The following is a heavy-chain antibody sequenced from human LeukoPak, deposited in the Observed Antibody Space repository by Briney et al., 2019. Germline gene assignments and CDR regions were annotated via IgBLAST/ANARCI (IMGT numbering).Heavy chain of an antibody. CDR1: GFTFSSYG. Sequence: GGSLRLSCAASGFTFSSYGMSWVRQAPGKGLEWVSAISGSGGSTYYADSVKGRFTISRDNSKNTLYLQMNSLRAEDTAVYYCAKKALWFGELLYYYYYMDVWGKGTTVTISS. D-gene: IGHD3-10*01. CDR2: ISGSGGST. CDR3: AKKALWFGELLYYYYYMDV. V-gene: IGHV3-23*01. J-gene: IGHJ6*03.